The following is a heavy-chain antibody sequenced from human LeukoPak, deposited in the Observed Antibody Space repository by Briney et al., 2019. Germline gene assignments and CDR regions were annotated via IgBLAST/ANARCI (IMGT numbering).Heavy chain of an antibody. CDR3: AKEPNGKLKLNPEDRYRSGGSCYSWFDP. J-gene: IGHJ5*02. V-gene: IGHV1-69*05. CDR1: GGTFSSYA. D-gene: IGHD2-15*01. Sequence: AVKVSCKASGGTFSSYAISWVRQAPGQGLEWMGRIIPIFGTANYAQKFQGRVTITTDESTSTAYMELSSLRSEDTAVYYCAKEPNGKLKLNPEDRYRSGGSCYSWFDPWGQGTLFTVSS. CDR2: IIPIFGTA.